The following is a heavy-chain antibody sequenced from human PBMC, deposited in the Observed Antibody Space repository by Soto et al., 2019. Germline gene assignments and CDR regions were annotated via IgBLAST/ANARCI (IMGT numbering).Heavy chain of an antibody. J-gene: IGHJ6*03. Sequence: PSETLSLTCAVSSESYNPFFWSWVRQPPGKGLEWIAEINQNGGTYYNPSLKSRLTISLDTSKNQFSLTLSSVTAAETAVYYCARTPKFFLEAHPEYYYMDVWGKGTTVTVSS. CDR3: ARTPKFFLEAHPEYYYMDV. CDR1: SESYNPFF. CDR2: INQNGGT. V-gene: IGHV4-34*01.